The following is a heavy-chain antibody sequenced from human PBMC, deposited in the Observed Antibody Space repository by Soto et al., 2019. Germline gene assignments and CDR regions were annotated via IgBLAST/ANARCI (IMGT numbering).Heavy chain of an antibody. Sequence: ASVKVSCKASGYTFTSHGISWVRQSPGQGLEWMGWISAYNGNTNNAQKFQGRVAVTTDTSTSTAYMELMNLRSDDTAVYYCARTSGYSSTDNWFDPWGQGTLVTVSS. CDR2: ISAYNGNT. J-gene: IGHJ5*02. CDR1: GYTFTSHG. CDR3: ARTSGYSSTDNWFDP. D-gene: IGHD6-13*01. V-gene: IGHV1-18*01.